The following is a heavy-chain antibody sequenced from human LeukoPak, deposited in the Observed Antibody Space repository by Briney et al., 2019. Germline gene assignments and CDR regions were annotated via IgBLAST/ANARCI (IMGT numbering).Heavy chain of an antibody. CDR3: ATGSRTDFDY. V-gene: IGHV4-59*08. CDR1: GGSISSDF. J-gene: IGHJ4*02. D-gene: IGHD1-14*01. CDR2: IHYSVST. Sequence: SETLSLTCTVSGGSISSDFWSWIRQPPGKGLEWIGYIHYSVSTHYNPSFNSRVTISVDTSKNQFSLKLSSVTAADTAVYYCATGSRTDFDYWGQGTLVTVSS.